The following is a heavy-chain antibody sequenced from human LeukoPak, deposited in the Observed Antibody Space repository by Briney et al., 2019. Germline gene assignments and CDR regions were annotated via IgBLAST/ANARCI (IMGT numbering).Heavy chain of an antibody. CDR3: VRDSSGTAGTAFDI. CDR1: GFTFSSYS. D-gene: IGHD3-22*01. CDR2: ISSSSSYI. J-gene: IGHJ3*02. Sequence: GGSLRLSCAASGFTFSSYSMNWVRQAPGKGLEWVSSISSSSSYIYYADSVKGRFTISRDNAKNSLYLQMNSLRAEDTAVYYCVRDSSGTAGTAFDIWGLGTMVTVSS. V-gene: IGHV3-21*01.